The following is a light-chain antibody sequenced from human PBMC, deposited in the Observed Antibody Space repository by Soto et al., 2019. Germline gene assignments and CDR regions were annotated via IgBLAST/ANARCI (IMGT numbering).Light chain of an antibody. CDR3: QQYGSSLTWT. Sequence: EIVLTQSPGTLSLSAGERATLSCRASQSVGSSYLAWYQQKPGQAPRLLIYGASSRATGIPDRFSGSGSGTDFTLTISRLEPEDFAVYYCQQYGSSLTWTFGQGTKVEIK. J-gene: IGKJ1*01. V-gene: IGKV3-20*01. CDR1: QSVGSSY. CDR2: GAS.